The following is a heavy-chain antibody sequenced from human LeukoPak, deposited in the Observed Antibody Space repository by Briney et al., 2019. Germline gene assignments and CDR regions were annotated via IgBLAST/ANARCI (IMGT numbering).Heavy chain of an antibody. Sequence: PGGSLGLSCAASGFTFSSYGMNWVRQAPGKGLEWVSYLSGSSSSIYYADSVKGRYTISRDNAKNSLYLQMNSLRDEDTAVYYCARDYRYYDSSGYYSFDYWGQGTLVTVSS. V-gene: IGHV3-48*02. CDR1: GFTFSSYG. CDR2: LSGSSSSI. D-gene: IGHD3-22*01. J-gene: IGHJ4*02. CDR3: ARDYRYYDSSGYYSFDY.